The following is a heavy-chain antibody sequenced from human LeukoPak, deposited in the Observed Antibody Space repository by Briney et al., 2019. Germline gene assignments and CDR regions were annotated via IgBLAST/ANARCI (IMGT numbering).Heavy chain of an antibody. D-gene: IGHD6-13*01. CDR3: AKEVGIAGTFDY. CDR2: VSDSGGNT. Sequence: GGSLRLSCAASGFTFTTYAMSWVRQAPGKGLEWVSTVSDSGGNTYYADSVKGRFTISRDNAKNSLYLQMNSLGAEDTALYYCAKEVGIAGTFDYWGQGTLVTVSS. J-gene: IGHJ4*02. CDR1: GFTFTTYA. V-gene: IGHV3-23*01.